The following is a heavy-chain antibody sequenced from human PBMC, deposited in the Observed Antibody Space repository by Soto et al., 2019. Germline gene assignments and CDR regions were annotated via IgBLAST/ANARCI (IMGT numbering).Heavy chain of an antibody. J-gene: IGHJ4*02. CDR2: ISAYNGNT. D-gene: IGHD5-18*01. V-gene: IGHV1-18*01. CDR1: GYTFTSYG. CDR3: AREMDTAIAY. Sequence: ASVKFSCRASGYTFTSYGISWVRQAPGQGLEWMGWISAYNGNTNYGQKLQGRVTMTTDTSTSTAYMELRSLRSDDTAVYYCAREMDTAIAYWGQGTLVTVSS.